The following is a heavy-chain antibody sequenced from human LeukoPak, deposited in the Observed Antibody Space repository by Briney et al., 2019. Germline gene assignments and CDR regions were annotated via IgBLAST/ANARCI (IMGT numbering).Heavy chain of an antibody. V-gene: IGHV3-23*01. CDR3: AKFLARAGTGPIDY. J-gene: IGHJ4*02. CDR1: GFTFSSYG. D-gene: IGHD6-13*01. Sequence: GGSLRVSCAASGFTFSSYGMSWVRQAPGEGLEWGSSISGSVGSRYYAESVRGQFAISRDNSKNTVCMHMKSLRAEDTHVYYCAKFLARAGTGPIDYWGQGTLVTVSS. CDR2: ISGSVGSR.